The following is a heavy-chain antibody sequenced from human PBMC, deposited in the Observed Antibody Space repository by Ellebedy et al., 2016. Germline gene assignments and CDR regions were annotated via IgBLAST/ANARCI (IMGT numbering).Heavy chain of an antibody. D-gene: IGHD1-26*01. V-gene: IGHV3-48*04. J-gene: IGHJ4*02. CDR1: GFTFSIYS. CDR2: ITTSSNSI. CDR3: ARGSGDYVGDY. Sequence: GGSLRLXCAASGFTFSIYSMNWVRQAPGKGLEWISYITTSSNSIVYADSVKGRFTISRDNAKNSLYLEMNSLRVEDTAVYYCARGSGDYVGDYWGQGTLVTVSS.